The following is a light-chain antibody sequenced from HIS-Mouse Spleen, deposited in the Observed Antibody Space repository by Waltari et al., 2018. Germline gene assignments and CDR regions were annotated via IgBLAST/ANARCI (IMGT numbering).Light chain of an antibody. CDR2: EVS. V-gene: IGLV2-14*01. CDR1: SSDVGGYNY. CDR3: SSYTSSSTLV. J-gene: IGLJ2*01. Sequence: QSALTHPASVSGSPGQSITISCTGTSSDVGGYNYFSWYQQHPGKAPKLMIYEVSNRPSGVSNRFSGSKSGNTASLTISGLQAEDEADYYCSSYTSSSTLVFGGGTKLTVL.